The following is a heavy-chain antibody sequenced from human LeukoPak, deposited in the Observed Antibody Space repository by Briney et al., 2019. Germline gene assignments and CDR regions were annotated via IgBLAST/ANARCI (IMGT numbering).Heavy chain of an antibody. V-gene: IGHV3-21*04. Sequence: GGSLRLSCAASGFTFSSYNMNWVRQAPGKGLEWVSSISSSSSYIYYADSVKGRFTISRDNSENTLYLQMHSLRAEDTAVYYCAKELVISILGSDAFDIWGQGTMVTVSS. J-gene: IGHJ3*02. D-gene: IGHD2-21*01. CDR3: AKELVISILGSDAFDI. CDR2: ISSSSSYI. CDR1: GFTFSSYN.